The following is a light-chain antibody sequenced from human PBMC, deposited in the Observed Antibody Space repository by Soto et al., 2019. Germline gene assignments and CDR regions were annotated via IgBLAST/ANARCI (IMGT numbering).Light chain of an antibody. CDR2: EDN. CDR1: TSDVGSYNL. J-gene: IGLJ2*01. Sequence: QSALTQPASVSGSPGQSITISCTGTTSDVGSYNLFSWYQQHPGKAPKLMIYEDNKRPSGVSNRFSGSKSGNTASLTISGLQAEDEAHYYCSSDTGFLVFGGGTKLTVL. CDR3: SSDTGFLV. V-gene: IGLV2-23*01.